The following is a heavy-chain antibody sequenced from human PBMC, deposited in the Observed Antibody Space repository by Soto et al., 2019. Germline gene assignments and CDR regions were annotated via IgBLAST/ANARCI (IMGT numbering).Heavy chain of an antibody. V-gene: IGHV3-15*01. D-gene: IGHD6-19*01. CDR2: IKSKSDGGTT. Sequence: GGSLRLSCSASGFTFSNAWMSWVRQAPGKGLEWVGRIKSKSDGGTTDDAAPVKGRFTISRDDSKNTLYLQMNSLKTEDTAVYYCTTGAGTFPRSFVDYWGLGPLVTVSS. J-gene: IGHJ4*02. CDR3: TTGAGTFPRSFVDY. CDR1: GFTFSNAW.